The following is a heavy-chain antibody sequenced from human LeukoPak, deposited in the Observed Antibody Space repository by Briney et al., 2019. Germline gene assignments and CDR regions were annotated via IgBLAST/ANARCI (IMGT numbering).Heavy chain of an antibody. CDR1: GGSISSYY. CDR2: IYYSGST. CDR3: ARDPGGPRALFDY. J-gene: IGHJ4*02. D-gene: IGHD3-10*01. Sequence: SETLSLTCTVSGGSISSYYWSWIRQPPGKGLEWSGYIYYSGSTNYNPSPKSQVTISVDTSKNQFSLKLSSVTAADTAVYYCARDPGGPRALFDYWGQGTLVTVSS. V-gene: IGHV4-59*01.